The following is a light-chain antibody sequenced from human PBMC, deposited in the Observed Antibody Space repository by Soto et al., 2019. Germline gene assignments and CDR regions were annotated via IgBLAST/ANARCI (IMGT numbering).Light chain of an antibody. CDR2: DAS. CDR1: QSVSTYVTY. J-gene: IGKJ1*01. CDR3: HQYGTSPQT. V-gene: IGKV3-20*01. Sequence: EIVLTQSPATLSLSPGERATLSCRASQSVSTYVTYLAWYQQKPGQAPRLLIYDASRRDIGVPDRFIGSGSATDFTLTISGLEPEDFAVYFCHQYGTSPQTFGQGTKVDIK.